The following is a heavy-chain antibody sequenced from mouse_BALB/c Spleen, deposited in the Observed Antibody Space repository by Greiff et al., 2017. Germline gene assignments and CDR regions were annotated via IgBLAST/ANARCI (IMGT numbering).Heavy chain of an antibody. J-gene: IGHJ3*01. Sequence: EVQLQQSGAELVKPGASVKLSCTASGFNIKDTYMHWVKQRPEQGLEWIGRIDPANGNTKYDPKFQGKATITADTSSNTAYLQLSSLTSEDTAVYYCARSVYYRYENWFAYWGQGTLVTVSA. D-gene: IGHD2-14*01. V-gene: IGHV14-3*02. CDR2: IDPANGNT. CDR3: ARSVYYRYENWFAY. CDR1: GFNIKDTY.